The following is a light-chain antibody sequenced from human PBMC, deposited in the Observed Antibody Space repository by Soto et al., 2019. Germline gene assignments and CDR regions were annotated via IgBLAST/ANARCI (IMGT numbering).Light chain of an antibody. V-gene: IGLV2-11*01. CDR1: SSDVGGYLY. CDR2: DVS. Sequence: QSALTQPRSVSGSPGQSVTISCTGTSSDVGGYLYVSWYQQYPAKAPKVMIYDVSRRPSGVPDRFSGSKSGNTASLTISGLPAEDEAVYYCCSYAGNKTVVFGGGTKLTVL. CDR3: CSYAGNKTVV. J-gene: IGLJ3*02.